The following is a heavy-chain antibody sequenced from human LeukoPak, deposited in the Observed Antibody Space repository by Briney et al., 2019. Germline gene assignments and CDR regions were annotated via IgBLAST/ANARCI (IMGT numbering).Heavy chain of an antibody. CDR3: ATRTKTGYSSSWYAPDYFDY. CDR2: ISAYNGNT. J-gene: IGHJ4*02. V-gene: IGHV1-18*01. D-gene: IGHD6-13*01. Sequence: ASVKVSCKASGYTFTSYGISWVRQAPGQGLEWMGWISAYNGNTNYAQKLQGRVTMTTDTSTSTAYMELRSLRSDDTAVYYCATRTKTGYSSSWYAPDYFDYWGQGTLVTVSS. CDR1: GYTFTSYG.